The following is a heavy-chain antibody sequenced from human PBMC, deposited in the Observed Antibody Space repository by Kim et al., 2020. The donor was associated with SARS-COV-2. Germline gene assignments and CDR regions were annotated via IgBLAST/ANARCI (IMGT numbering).Heavy chain of an antibody. J-gene: IGHJ4*02. CDR3: ARDMNPTVYDY. Sequence: KNSPKFQGRVTITRDTSANTAYMDLSSLTSEDTAIYYCARDMNPTVYDYWGQGTLVTVSS. D-gene: IGHD4-4*01. V-gene: IGHV1-3*01.